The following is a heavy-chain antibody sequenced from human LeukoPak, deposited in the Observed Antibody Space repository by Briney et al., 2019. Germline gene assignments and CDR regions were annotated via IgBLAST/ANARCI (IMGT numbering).Heavy chain of an antibody. CDR3: ARDHRTAMVKALGAFDI. J-gene: IGHJ3*02. Sequence: ASVKVSCKASGYSFTNCGISWVRQAPGQGLEWMGWISAYNGYTHFAQKFQGRVTMTTDTSTSTAYMELRSLRSDDTAVYYCARDHRTAMVKALGAFDIWGQGTMVTVSS. V-gene: IGHV1-18*01. CDR2: ISAYNGYT. CDR1: GYSFTNCG. D-gene: IGHD5-18*01.